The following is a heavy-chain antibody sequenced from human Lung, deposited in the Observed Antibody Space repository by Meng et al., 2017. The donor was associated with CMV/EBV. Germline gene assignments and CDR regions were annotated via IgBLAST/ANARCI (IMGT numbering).Heavy chain of an antibody. CDR2: IYHSGSI. D-gene: IGHD2-21*02. V-gene: IGHV4-4*02. Sequence: QVQPLGSGPGLVKPSGTLSLTCAVSGGSISSSNWWSWVRQPPGKGLEWIGEIYHSGSINYNPSLKSRVTISVDKSKNQFSLKLSSVTAADTAVYYCARVVTALWGYYFDYWGQGTLVTVSS. J-gene: IGHJ4*02. CDR3: ARVVTALWGYYFDY. CDR1: GGSISSSNW.